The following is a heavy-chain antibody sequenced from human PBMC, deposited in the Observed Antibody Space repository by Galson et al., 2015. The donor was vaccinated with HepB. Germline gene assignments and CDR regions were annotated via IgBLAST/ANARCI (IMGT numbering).Heavy chain of an antibody. CDR1: GFTLSSFA. D-gene: IGHD6-13*01. V-gene: IGHV3-23*01. Sequence: SLRLSCAASGFTLSSFAMNWVRQAPGKGLEWVSVVNGGATNTNYADSVKGRFTISRDNSRDTLYLQMDGLRAEDTAIYYCAKASGTPRGRFDSWGQGTLVTVSS. CDR2: VNGGATNT. J-gene: IGHJ5*01. CDR3: AKASGTPRGRFDS.